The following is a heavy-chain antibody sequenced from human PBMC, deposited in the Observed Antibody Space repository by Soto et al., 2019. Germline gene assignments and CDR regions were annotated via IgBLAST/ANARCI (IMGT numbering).Heavy chain of an antibody. CDR1: GYTFTGYY. CDR3: ARVISTAMVYYFDY. V-gene: IGHV1-2*02. D-gene: IGHD5-18*01. J-gene: IGHJ4*02. CDR2: INPNSGGT. Sequence: ASVKVSCKASGYTFTGYYMHWVRQAPGQGLEWMGWINPNSGGTNYAQKFQGRVTMTRDTSISTAYMELSRLRSDDTAVYYCARVISTAMVYYFDYWGQGTLVTV.